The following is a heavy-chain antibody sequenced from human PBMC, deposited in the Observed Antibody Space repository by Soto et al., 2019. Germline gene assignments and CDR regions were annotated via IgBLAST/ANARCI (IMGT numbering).Heavy chain of an antibody. D-gene: IGHD3-3*01. Sequence: ASVKVSCKASGYTFTGYYMHWVRQAPGQGLEWMGWINPNSGDTNYAQKFQGWVTMTRDTSISTAYMELSRLRSDDTAVYYCARGNSVTIFGVIIPRLDGGMDVWAQGTKVTVS. J-gene: IGHJ6*02. CDR3: ARGNSVTIFGVIIPRLDGGMDV. CDR2: INPNSGDT. V-gene: IGHV1-2*04. CDR1: GYTFTGYY.